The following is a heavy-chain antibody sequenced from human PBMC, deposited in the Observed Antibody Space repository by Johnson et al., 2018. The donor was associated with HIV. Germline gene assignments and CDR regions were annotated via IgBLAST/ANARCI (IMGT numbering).Heavy chain of an antibody. V-gene: IGHV3-20*04. D-gene: IGHD1-1*01. CDR3: ARVTRYNWNSDAFDI. CDR2: INWNGGST. Sequence: MQLVESGGGVVRPGGSLRLSCAASGFTFDDYGMSWVRQAPGKGLEWVSGINWNGGSTGYADSVKGRFTISRDNAKNSLYLQMNSLRAEETALYYCARVTRYNWNSDAFDIWGQGTTVTVSS. J-gene: IGHJ3*02. CDR1: GFTFDDYG.